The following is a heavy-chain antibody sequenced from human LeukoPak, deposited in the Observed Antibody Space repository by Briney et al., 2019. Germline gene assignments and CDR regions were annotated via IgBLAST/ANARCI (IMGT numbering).Heavy chain of an antibody. CDR2: IKSDGSSI. CDR3: ARGEKWEPFDY. V-gene: IGHV3-74*01. D-gene: IGHD1-26*01. J-gene: IGHJ4*02. CDR1: GFTFSNYW. Sequence: PGGSLRLSCAASGFTFSNYWMHWVRQVPGKGLVWVSRIKSDGSSISYADSVKGRFTISRDNAKNTLHLQMDSLRVEDTAVYYCARGEKWEPFDYWGQGTLVTVSS.